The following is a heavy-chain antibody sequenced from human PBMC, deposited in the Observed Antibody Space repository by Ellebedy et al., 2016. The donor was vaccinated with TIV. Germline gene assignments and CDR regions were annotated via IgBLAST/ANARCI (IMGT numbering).Heavy chain of an antibody. V-gene: IGHV4-39*07. J-gene: IGHJ4*02. CDR3: ARVGLFRGAAAATPLFDY. CDR2: IPYSGST. D-gene: IGHD6-13*01. CDR1: GGSITSSSHY. Sequence: SETLSLTCTVSGGSITSSSHYWGWIRQPPGKGLEWIGSIPYSGSTYYNSGNTYHNPSLKSRVTISVDTSKNQFSLNLRSVTAADTAVYYCARVGLFRGAAAATPLFDYWGQGTLVTVSS.